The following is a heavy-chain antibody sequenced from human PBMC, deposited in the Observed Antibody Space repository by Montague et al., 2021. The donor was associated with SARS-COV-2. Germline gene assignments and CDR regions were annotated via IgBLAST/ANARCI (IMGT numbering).Heavy chain of an antibody. CDR2: IYYSGTT. D-gene: IGHD3-10*01. Sequence: SETLSLTCTVSGGSITRNYYWGWIRQPPGKGLEWVGNIYYSGTTFINPSLESRVTISVGASKNQFSLNLTSVTAADTAVYYCARPLVRGVPKAFDIRGQGALVIVSS. J-gene: IGHJ3*02. CDR3: ARPLVRGVPKAFDI. V-gene: IGHV4-39*01. CDR1: GGSITRNYY.